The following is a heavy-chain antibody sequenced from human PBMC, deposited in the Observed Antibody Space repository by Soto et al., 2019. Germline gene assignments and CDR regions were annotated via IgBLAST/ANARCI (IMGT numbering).Heavy chain of an antibody. Sequence: GESLKISCKASGYSFNTYWIGWVRQMPGKGLEWMGIIYPSDYDTQYSPSFQGQVTISVDKSISTAYLQWSDLKASDTAMYFCVKSYYGDYWSQGTLVTVSS. CDR1: GYSFNTYW. CDR2: IYPSDYDT. J-gene: IGHJ4*02. V-gene: IGHV5-51*01. CDR3: VKSYYGDY. D-gene: IGHD3-10*01.